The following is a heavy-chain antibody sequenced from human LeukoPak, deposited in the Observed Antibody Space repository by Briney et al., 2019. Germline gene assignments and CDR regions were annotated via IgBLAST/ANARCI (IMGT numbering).Heavy chain of an antibody. V-gene: IGHV3-66*01. CDR2: IYSGGST. Sequence: GGSLRLSCAASGFTVSSNYMSWVRQAPGKGLEWVSVIYSGGSTYYADSVKGGFTISRDNSKNTLYLQMNSLRAEDTAVYYCASGRPYYYGSGSYYMNYWGQGTLVTVSS. CDR3: ASGRPYYYGSGSYYMNY. D-gene: IGHD3-10*01. CDR1: GFTVSSNY. J-gene: IGHJ4*02.